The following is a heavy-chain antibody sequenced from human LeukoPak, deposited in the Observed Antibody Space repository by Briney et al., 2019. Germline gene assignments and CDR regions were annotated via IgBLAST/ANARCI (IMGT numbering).Heavy chain of an antibody. D-gene: IGHD3-10*02. CDR1: GFTFSSYA. CDR2: ICGSGCST. V-gene: IGHV3-23*01. J-gene: IGHJ4*02. CDR3: AKDENMLNAY. Sequence: GGSLRLSCAASGFTFSSYAMSWVRQARGKGLEWVSAICGSGCSTYYADSVKGRFTISRDNSKNTLYLQMNSQRAEETAVYYCAKDENMLNAYWGQGTLVTVSS.